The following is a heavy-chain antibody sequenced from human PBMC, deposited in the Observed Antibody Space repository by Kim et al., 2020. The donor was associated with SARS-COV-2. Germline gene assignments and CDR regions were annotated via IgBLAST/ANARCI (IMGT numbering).Heavy chain of an antibody. D-gene: IGHD1-1*01. V-gene: IGHV3-21*01. J-gene: IGHJ4*02. Sequence: YIYYADSVKGRFTISRDNAKNSLYLQMNSLRAEDTAVYYCARDPNSSVDYWGQGTLVTVSS. CDR2: YI. CDR3: ARDPNSSVDY.